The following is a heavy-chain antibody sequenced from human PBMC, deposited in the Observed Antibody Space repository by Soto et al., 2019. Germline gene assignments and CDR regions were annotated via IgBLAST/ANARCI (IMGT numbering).Heavy chain of an antibody. CDR2: IHYSGNT. J-gene: IGHJ6*02. CDR3: AGYCSISICPEDHSFALEV. D-gene: IGHD2-2*01. Sequence: ILSLTCTVSGGSVNSGSYYWNWIRPPPGKGLEWIGYIHYSGNTKYNPSLKSRVTISVDTSKKQVSLKLSSVSAPDTARYFCAGYCSISICPEDHSFALEVWGQGTTVTVSS. CDR1: GGSVNSGSYY. V-gene: IGHV4-61*01.